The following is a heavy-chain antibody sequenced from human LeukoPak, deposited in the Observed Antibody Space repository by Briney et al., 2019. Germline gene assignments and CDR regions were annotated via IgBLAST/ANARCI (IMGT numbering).Heavy chain of an antibody. J-gene: IGHJ6*03. Sequence: PSETLSLTCTVSGGSISSGGYYWSWIRQPPGKGLEWIGYIYHSGSTYYNPSLKSRVTISVDRSKNQFSLKLSSVTAADTAVYYCAATQGQWLVQYYYMDVWGKGTTVTVSS. CDR3: AATQGQWLVQYYYMDV. CDR2: IYHSGST. CDR1: GGSISSGGYY. V-gene: IGHV4-30-2*01. D-gene: IGHD6-19*01.